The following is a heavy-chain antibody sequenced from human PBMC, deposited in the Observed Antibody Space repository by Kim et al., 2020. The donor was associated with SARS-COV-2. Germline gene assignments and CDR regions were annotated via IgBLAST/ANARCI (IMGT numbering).Heavy chain of an antibody. V-gene: IGHV3-66*01. CDR1: GFTVSSNY. D-gene: IGHD3-3*01. CDR2: IYSGGST. CDR3: ASGGSTYYDFWSGYYGFDY. Sequence: GGSLRLSCAASGFTVSSNYMSWVRQAPGKGLEWVSVIYSGGSTYYADSVKGRFTISRDNSKNTLYLQMNSLRAEDTAVYYCASGGSTYYDFWSGYYGFDYWGQGTLVTVSS. J-gene: IGHJ4*02.